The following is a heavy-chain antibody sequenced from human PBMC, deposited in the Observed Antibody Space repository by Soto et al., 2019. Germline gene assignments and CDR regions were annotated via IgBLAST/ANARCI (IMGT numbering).Heavy chain of an antibody. CDR3: ARDLWGYCGTDCYPLDV. J-gene: IGHJ6*02. Sequence: SETLSLTCTVSGGSISGYYWSWIRQPPGKGLEWIGYMYNTGSTVYNPSFKSGVTISVDTSKSQFSLRLNSVTAADTAVYYCARDLWGYCGTDCYPLDVWGQGTTVS. V-gene: IGHV4-59*01. D-gene: IGHD2-21*02. CDR2: MYNTGST. CDR1: GGSISGYY.